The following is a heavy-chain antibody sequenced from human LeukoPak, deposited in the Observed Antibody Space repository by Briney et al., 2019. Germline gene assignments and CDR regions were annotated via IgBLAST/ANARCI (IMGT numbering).Heavy chain of an antibody. V-gene: IGHV3-48*03. Sequence: PGGSLRLSCAASGFTFSSCEMNWVRQAPGKGLEWVSYISSSGSTIYYADSVKGRFTISRDNAKNSLYLQMNSLRAEDTAVYYCARVGRLAFDYWGQGTLVTVSS. CDR2: ISSSGSTI. J-gene: IGHJ4*02. D-gene: IGHD2-15*01. CDR3: ARVGRLAFDY. CDR1: GFTFSSCE.